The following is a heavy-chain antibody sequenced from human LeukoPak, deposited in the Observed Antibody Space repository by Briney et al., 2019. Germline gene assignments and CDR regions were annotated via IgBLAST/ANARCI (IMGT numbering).Heavy chain of an antibody. V-gene: IGHV3-49*04. CDR2: IRTKAYGGTT. CDR1: GFAFHAYG. J-gene: IGHJ3*02. D-gene: IGHD3-16*01. CDR3: ARDPMGDYLGTDSDDGFDI. Sequence: SGRSLRLSCAASGFAFHAYGVNWVRQAPGKGLEWLGCIRTKAYGGTTEYAASVKGRFTISRDDSTGIAYLQMNRLKTEDTALYYCARDPMGDYLGTDSDDGFDIWGQGTMVTVSS.